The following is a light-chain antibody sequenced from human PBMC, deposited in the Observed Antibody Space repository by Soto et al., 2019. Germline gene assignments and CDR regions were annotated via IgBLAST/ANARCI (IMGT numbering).Light chain of an antibody. J-gene: IGKJ1*01. V-gene: IGKV1-5*01. CDR3: QQFIDGWT. CDR2: DAS. CDR1: QSISSW. Sequence: DIQMTQSPSTLSASVGDRVTITCRASQSISSWLAWYQQKPGKAPKLLIYDASSLESGVPSRFSGSGSETEFTLTISGLQPDDFATYYCQQFIDGWTFGQGTKVDIK.